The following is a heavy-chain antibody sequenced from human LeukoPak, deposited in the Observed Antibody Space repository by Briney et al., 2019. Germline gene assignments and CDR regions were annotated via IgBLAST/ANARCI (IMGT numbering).Heavy chain of an antibody. D-gene: IGHD5-18*01. Sequence: GASVKVSCKASGYTFTRYAMNWVRQAPGQGLEWMGWINTNTGNPTYAQAFTGRFVFSLDTSINTAYLQISSLKADDTAVYYCARDRGNSYGQPWGQGTLVTVSS. CDR2: INTNTGNP. CDR1: GYTFTRYA. V-gene: IGHV7-4-1*02. J-gene: IGHJ5*02. CDR3: ARDRGNSYGQP.